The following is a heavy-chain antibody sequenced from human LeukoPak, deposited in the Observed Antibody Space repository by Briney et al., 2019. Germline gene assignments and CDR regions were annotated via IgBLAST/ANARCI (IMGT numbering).Heavy chain of an antibody. CDR1: GGSISSGGYY. CDR2: IYYSGST. D-gene: IGHD3-22*01. V-gene: IGHV4-31*03. J-gene: IGHJ4*02. Sequence: SETLSLTRTVSGGSISSGGYYWSWIRQHPGKGLEWIGCIYYSGSTYCNPSLRSRVTISVDTSKNQFSLKLSSVTAADTAVYYCARGYHGHYYDSSGSIDYWGQGTLVTVSS. CDR3: ARGYHGHYYDSSGSIDY.